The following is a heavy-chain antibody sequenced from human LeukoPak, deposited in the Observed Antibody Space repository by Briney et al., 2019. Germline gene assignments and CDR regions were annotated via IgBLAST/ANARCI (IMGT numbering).Heavy chain of an antibody. CDR1: GGSFSGYY. CDR3: ARVGGHYYDSGSYFKGWFDP. V-gene: IGHV4-34*01. CDR2: INHSGST. J-gene: IGHJ5*02. Sequence: SETLSLTCAVYGGSFSGYYWSWIRQPPGKGLEWIGEINHSGSTNYNPSLKSRVTISVDTSKNQFSLMLNSVTAADTAVYYCARVGGHYYDSGSYFKGWFDPWGQGTLVTVSS. D-gene: IGHD3-10*01.